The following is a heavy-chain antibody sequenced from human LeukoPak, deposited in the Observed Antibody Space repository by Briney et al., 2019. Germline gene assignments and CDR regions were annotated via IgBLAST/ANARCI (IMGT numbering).Heavy chain of an antibody. CDR2: ISGSCGST. J-gene: IGHJ4*02. CDR1: GFTFSSYA. Sequence: GGSLRLSCAASGFTFSSYAMSWVRQAPGKVLEWVSAISGSCGSTYYADSVKGRFTISRDNTQKKLSLQMNRLRDEETAVYYCAKIAAAGDYWGQGTLVTVSS. D-gene: IGHD6-13*01. V-gene: IGHV3-23*01. CDR3: AKIAAAGDY.